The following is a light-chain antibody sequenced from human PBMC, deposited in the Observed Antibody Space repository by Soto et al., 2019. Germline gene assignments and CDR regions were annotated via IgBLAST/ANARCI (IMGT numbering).Light chain of an antibody. CDR3: QKYGSSPPIT. CDR2: ATS. Sequence: EIVLTQSPGTLSLSPLERSSLSCRASQAVSSSYLSWFQQKPCHFPRLLIYATSSRATGIPDRFSGSGSGTDFTLTISRLEPEDFAVYYCQKYGSSPPITFGQGTRLENK. CDR1: QAVSSSY. V-gene: IGKV3-20*01. J-gene: IGKJ5*01.